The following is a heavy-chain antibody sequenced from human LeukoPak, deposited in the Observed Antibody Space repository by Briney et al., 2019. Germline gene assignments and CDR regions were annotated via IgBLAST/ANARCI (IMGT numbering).Heavy chain of an antibody. Sequence: NTSETLFLTCAVYGVSFSGYYWSWVRQPPGKGLEGIGYIYYSGITNYNPSLKSRVTTSVDTSKNQFSLKLSSVTAADTAVYYCARTTKYYDYVWGSSNWFDPWGQGTLVIVSS. CDR1: GVSFSGYY. CDR3: ARTTKYYDYVWGSSNWFDP. CDR2: IYYSGIT. V-gene: IGHV4-59*01. J-gene: IGHJ5*02. D-gene: IGHD3-16*01.